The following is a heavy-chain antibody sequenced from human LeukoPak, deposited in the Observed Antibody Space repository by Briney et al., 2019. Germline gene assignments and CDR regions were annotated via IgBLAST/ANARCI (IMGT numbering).Heavy chain of an antibody. J-gene: IGHJ4*02. Sequence: GGSLRLSCAASGFTFSSYAMSWVRQAPGKGLEWVSAISGSGGSTYYADSVKGRFTISRDDSKNTLYLQMNSLRAEDTAVYYCARGGLRYRFDYWGQGTLVTVSS. D-gene: IGHD3-9*01. CDR2: ISGSGGST. CDR1: GFTFSSYA. V-gene: IGHV3-23*01. CDR3: ARGGLRYRFDY.